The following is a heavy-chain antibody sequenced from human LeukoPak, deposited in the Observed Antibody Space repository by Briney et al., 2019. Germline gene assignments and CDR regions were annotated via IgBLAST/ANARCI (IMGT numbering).Heavy chain of an antibody. V-gene: IGHV3-7*03. CDR3: AREPPNGGLVGAPSAEYFQH. J-gene: IGHJ1*01. D-gene: IGHD1-26*01. CDR2: IRDDGSEE. CDR1: GFTFSAYW. Sequence: QTGGSLRLSCAASGFTFSAYWMTWVRQAPGRGLEWVANIRDDGSEEYYGDSVRGRFTISRDNAKNSLYLQMNSLRAEDTAVYYCAREPPNGGLVGAPSAEYFQHWGQGTLVTVSS.